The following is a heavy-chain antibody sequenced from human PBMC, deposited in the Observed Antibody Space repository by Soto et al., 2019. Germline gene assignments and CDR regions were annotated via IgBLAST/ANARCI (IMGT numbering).Heavy chain of an antibody. CDR1: GGYISSYY. CDR2: IYYSGST. CDR3: ARQQWLVLNAFDI. Sequence: SETLSLTSTVSGGYISSYYWSWIRQPPGKGLEWIGYIYYSGSTNYNPSLKSRVTISVDTSKNQFSLKLSSVTAADTAVYYCARQQWLVLNAFDIWGQGTMVTVSS. J-gene: IGHJ3*02. D-gene: IGHD6-19*01. V-gene: IGHV4-59*01.